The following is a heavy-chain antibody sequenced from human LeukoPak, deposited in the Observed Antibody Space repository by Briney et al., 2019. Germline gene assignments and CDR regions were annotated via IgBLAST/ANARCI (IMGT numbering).Heavy chain of an antibody. J-gene: IGHJ3*02. CDR2: IKQDGSEK. CDR3: ARARYSSSWYYTDDAFDI. D-gene: IGHD6-13*01. V-gene: IGHV3-7*01. Sequence: GGSLRLSCAASGFTFTTSGMHWVRQAPGKGLEWVANIKQDGSEKYYVDSVKGRFTISRDNAKNSLYLQMNSLRAEDTAVYYCARARYSSSWYYTDDAFDIWGQGTMVTVSS. CDR1: GFTFTTSG.